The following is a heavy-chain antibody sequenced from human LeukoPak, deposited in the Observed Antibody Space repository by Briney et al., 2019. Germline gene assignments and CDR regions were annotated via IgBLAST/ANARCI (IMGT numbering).Heavy chain of an antibody. CDR2: INHSGST. V-gene: IGHV4-34*01. D-gene: IGHD3-16*02. Sequence: SETLSLTCAVYGGSFSGYYWSWIRQPPGKGLEWIGEINHSGSTNYNPSLKSRVTISVDTSKNQFSLKLSSVTAADTAVYYCARGRSPMGDYVWGSYRRYFDHWGQGTLVTVSS. CDR3: ARGRSPMGDYVWGSYRRYFDH. CDR1: GGSFSGYY. J-gene: IGHJ4*02.